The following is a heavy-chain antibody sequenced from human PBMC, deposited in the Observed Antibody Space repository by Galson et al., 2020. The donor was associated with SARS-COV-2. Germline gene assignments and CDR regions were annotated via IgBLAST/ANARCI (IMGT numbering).Heavy chain of an antibody. Sequence: SQTPSLTCAVHGGSSRGYYWCWIRQPPGRGVGWIGEIKSSGSTNHNPPPKSRVTIPVDTSKNHFSLKLSSVTAADTAVYYCAREEYFLLVVTATRMCYFDYWGRGTLATVSS. CDR3: AREEYFLLVVTATRMCYFDY. V-gene: IGHV4-34*01. CDR2: IKSSGST. J-gene: IGHJ4*02. D-gene: IGHD2-21*02. CDR1: GGSSRGYY.